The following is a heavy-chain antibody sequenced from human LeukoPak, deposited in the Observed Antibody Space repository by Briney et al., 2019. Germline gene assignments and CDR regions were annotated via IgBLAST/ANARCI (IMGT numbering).Heavy chain of an antibody. CDR3: AREAYYYDSSSYYQFDY. Sequence: GGSLRLSCAASGFTFSDYYMSWIRQAPGKGLEWVSYISSSGSTIYYADSVKGRFTISRDNAKNSLYLQMNSLRAEDTAVYYCAREAYYYDSSSYYQFDYWGQGTLVTVSS. CDR2: ISSSGSTI. CDR1: GFTFSDYY. D-gene: IGHD3-22*01. J-gene: IGHJ4*02. V-gene: IGHV3-11*01.